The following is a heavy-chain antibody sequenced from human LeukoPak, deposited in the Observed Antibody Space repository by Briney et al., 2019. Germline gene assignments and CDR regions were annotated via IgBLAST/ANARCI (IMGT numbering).Heavy chain of an antibody. CDR1: GYTFTSYD. V-gene: IGHV1-8*01. CDR2: MNPNSGNT. CDR3: ARLPKYSRPLDY. J-gene: IGHJ4*02. Sequence: ASVKVSCKASGYTFTSYDINWVRQATGQGLEWMGWMNPNSGNTAYAQKFQGRITMSRDTSISTAYMELSSLRSEDTAVYYCARLPKYSRPLDYWGQGTLVTVSS. D-gene: IGHD6-6*01.